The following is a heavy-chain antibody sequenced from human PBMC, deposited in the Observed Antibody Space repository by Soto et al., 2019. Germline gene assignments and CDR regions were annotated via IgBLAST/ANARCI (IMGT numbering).Heavy chain of an antibody. CDR3: ARGGGTILAPLP. V-gene: IGHV1-2*02. CDR1: GYTFTGYF. D-gene: IGHD3-3*01. J-gene: IGHJ5*02. CDR2: INPNSGAT. Sequence: QVQLVQSGAEVKKPGASVKVSCKASGYTFTGYFMHWVRQAPGQGLERMGWINPNSGATKYAQKFQGRVTLSRDTSMRTAYMELTGLRSDDTAVYYCARGGGTILAPLPWGQGTQVTVSS.